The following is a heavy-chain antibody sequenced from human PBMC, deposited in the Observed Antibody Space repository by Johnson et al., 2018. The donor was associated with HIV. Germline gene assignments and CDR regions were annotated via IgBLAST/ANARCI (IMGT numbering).Heavy chain of an antibody. J-gene: IGHJ3*02. CDR3: ARGQLWLLADALDI. CDR2: VPDDGDNK. Sequence: QVQLVESGGGVVQPGRSLRLSCAASEFTFSNYAMHWVRQAPGKGLEWVAVVPDDGDNKYYADSVKGRFTISRDNSKNTPYLQMNSLRAEDTAIYYCARGQLWLLADALDIWGQGTMVTVSS. D-gene: IGHD5-18*01. CDR1: EFTFSNYA. V-gene: IGHV3-30-3*01.